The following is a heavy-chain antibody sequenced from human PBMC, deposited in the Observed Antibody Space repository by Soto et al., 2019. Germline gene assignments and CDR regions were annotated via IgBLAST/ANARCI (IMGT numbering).Heavy chain of an antibody. CDR3: ARDRGFLEWSHQFDP. Sequence: QVQLVQSGAEVKKPGSSVKVSCKASGGTFSNNFITWVRQAPGQGLEWMGGGIPRSGKTKYAQKFQARVQITADESTSTAYMQFSSLTSEDTAVYYCARDRGFLEWSHQFDPWGQGTRVTVSS. CDR2: GIPRSGKT. J-gene: IGHJ5*02. D-gene: IGHD3-3*01. V-gene: IGHV1-69*01. CDR1: GGTFSNNF.